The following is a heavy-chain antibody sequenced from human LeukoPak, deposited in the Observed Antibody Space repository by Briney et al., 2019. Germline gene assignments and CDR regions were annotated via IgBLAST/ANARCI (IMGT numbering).Heavy chain of an antibody. CDR2: ISYDGSNK. D-gene: IGHD6-19*01. CDR1: GFTFSSYG. Sequence: GGSLRLPCAASGFTFSSYGMHWVRQAPGKGLEWVAVISYDGSNKYYADSVKGRFTISRDNSKNTLYLQMNSLRAEDTAVYYCAKDMYSSGWYGTYFDYWGQGTLVTVSS. CDR3: AKDMYSSGWYGTYFDY. J-gene: IGHJ4*02. V-gene: IGHV3-30*18.